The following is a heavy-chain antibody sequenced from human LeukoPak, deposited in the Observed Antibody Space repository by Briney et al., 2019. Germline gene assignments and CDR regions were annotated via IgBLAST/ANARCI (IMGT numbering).Heavy chain of an antibody. CDR3: ARDPFYYDAAGSDDY. D-gene: IGHD3-22*01. V-gene: IGHV3-21*01. J-gene: IGHJ4*02. Sequence: GGSLRLSCAAPEITFNSYRFNWIRQPPGGRLEWVSSISSGSTYIYYSDSVKGRFTVSRDNAKNSLFLRMNNLRAEDTAVYYCARDPFYYDAAGSDDYWGQGTLVTVSS. CDR2: ISSGSTYI. CDR1: EITFNSYR.